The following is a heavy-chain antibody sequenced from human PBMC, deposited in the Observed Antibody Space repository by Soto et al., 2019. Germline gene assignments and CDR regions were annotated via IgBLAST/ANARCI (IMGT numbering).Heavy chain of an antibody. J-gene: IGHJ6*02. Sequence: GGSLRLSCAASGFPFSMFAMTWVRQAPGKGLEWVSAISGSGGSTYYADSVKGRFTISRDNSKNTLYLQMNSLRVEDTAVYYCAKGIAMIVVVAGNGMDVWGQGTTVTVSS. CDR2: ISGSGGST. CDR3: AKGIAMIVVVAGNGMDV. V-gene: IGHV3-23*01. D-gene: IGHD3-22*01. CDR1: GFPFSMFA.